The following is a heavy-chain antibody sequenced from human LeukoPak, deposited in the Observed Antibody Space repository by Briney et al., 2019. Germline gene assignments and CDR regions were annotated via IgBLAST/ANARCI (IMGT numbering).Heavy chain of an antibody. Sequence: GGSQRLSCAASGFTFSSYAMHWVRQAPGKGLEWVAVISYDGSNKYYADSVKGRFTISRDNAKNSLYLQMNSLRAEDTAVYYCARGAYHCSSTTCYPVDWGQGTLVTVSS. J-gene: IGHJ4*02. D-gene: IGHD2-2*01. CDR3: ARGAYHCSSTTCYPVD. CDR2: ISYDGSNK. V-gene: IGHV3-30-3*01. CDR1: GFTFSSYA.